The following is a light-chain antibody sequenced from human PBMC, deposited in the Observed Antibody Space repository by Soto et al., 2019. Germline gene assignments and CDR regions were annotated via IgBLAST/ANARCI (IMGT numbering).Light chain of an antibody. Sequence: QSALTQPASVSGSPGQSITISCTGTSSDVGFYNFVSWYQQHPGKAPKLMIYEVSNRPSGVSNRFSGSKSGNTASLTISGLQAEDEADYYCSSFTSSSTLYVFGIGTKLTVL. CDR2: EVS. CDR1: SSDVGFYNF. J-gene: IGLJ1*01. CDR3: SSFTSSSTLYV. V-gene: IGLV2-14*01.